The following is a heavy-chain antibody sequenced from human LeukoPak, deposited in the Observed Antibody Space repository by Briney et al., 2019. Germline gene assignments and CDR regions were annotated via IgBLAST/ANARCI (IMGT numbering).Heavy chain of an antibody. CDR3: ARTITIFGVVTPYYMDV. J-gene: IGHJ6*03. D-gene: IGHD3-3*01. V-gene: IGHV1-69*05. CDR1: GGTFSSYA. CDR2: IIPIFGTA. Sequence: GASVKVSCKASGGTFSSYAISWVRLAPGQGREWMGGIIPIFGTANYAQKFQGRVTITTDESTSTAYMELSSLRSEDTAVYYCARTITIFGVVTPYYMDVWGKGTTVTVSS.